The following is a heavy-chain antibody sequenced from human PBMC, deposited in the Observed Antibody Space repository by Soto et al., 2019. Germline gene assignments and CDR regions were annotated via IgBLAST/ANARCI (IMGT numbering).Heavy chain of an antibody. Sequence: QVPLVQSGPEVKKPGASVKVSCKASGYTFSNSGFIWMQQAPGQGLEWMGRISTYNGNTNYAQKFQGRLSMTTDTSTSTAFMELRTLRSDDTAVYYCAGDEYNNGRNWLNPWGQGTLVTVTS. D-gene: IGHD2-8*01. V-gene: IGHV1-18*01. J-gene: IGHJ5*02. CDR2: ISTYNGNT. CDR1: GYTFSNSG. CDR3: AGDEYNNGRNWLNP.